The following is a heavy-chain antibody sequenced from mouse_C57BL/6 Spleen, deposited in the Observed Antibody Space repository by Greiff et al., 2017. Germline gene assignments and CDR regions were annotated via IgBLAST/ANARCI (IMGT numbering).Heavy chain of an antibody. D-gene: IGHD2-1*01. CDR3: AREEGYGNPLDY. J-gene: IGHJ2*01. Sequence: QVHVKQSGAELVKPGASVKMSCKASGYTFTSYWITWVKQRPGQGLEWIGDIYPGSGSTNYNEKFKSKATLTVDTSSSTAYMQLSSLTSEDSAVYYCAREEGYGNPLDYWGQGTTLTVSS. CDR1: GYTFTSYW. CDR2: IYPGSGST. V-gene: IGHV1-55*01.